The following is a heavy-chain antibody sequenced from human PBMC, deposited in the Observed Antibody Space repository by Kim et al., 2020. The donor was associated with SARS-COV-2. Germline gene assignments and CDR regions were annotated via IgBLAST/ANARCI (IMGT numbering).Heavy chain of an antibody. J-gene: IGHJ4*02. Sequence: GGSLRLSCAASGFTVSSNYMSWVRQAPGKGLEWVSVIYSGGSTYYADSVKGRFTISRDNSKNTLYLQMNSLRAEDTAVYYCARKKNCGGDCYSFDYWGQGTLVTVSS. D-gene: IGHD2-21*02. CDR3: ARKKNCGGDCYSFDY. CDR2: IYSGGST. CDR1: GFTVSSNY. V-gene: IGHV3-53*01.